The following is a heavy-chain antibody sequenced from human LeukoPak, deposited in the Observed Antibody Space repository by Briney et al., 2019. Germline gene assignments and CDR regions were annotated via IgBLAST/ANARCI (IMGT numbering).Heavy chain of an antibody. CDR2: TSSDGSSK. J-gene: IGHJ4*02. D-gene: IGHD4-23*01. CDR1: GFTFSNHG. Sequence: GRSLRLSCAASGFTFSNHGIHWVRQAPGKGLEWVALTSSDGSSKYYTDSVKGRFTISRDNSKNTLYLRMNSLRAEDTAVYYCAREGGDLRWKNRFDLWGQGTLVTVSS. CDR3: AREGGDLRWKNRFDL. V-gene: IGHV3-30*03.